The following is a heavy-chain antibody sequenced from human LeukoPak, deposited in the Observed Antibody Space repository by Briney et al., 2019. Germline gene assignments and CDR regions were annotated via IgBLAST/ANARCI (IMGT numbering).Heavy chain of an antibody. V-gene: IGHV4-39*01. Sequence: SETLSLTCTVSGGSISSSSYYWGWIRQPPGKGLEWIGSIYYSGGTYYNPSLKSRVTISVDTSKNQFSLKLSSVTAADTAAYYCARQTREASYDSSGYYFYGEYFQHWGQGTLVTVSS. D-gene: IGHD3-22*01. CDR1: GGSISSSSYY. CDR2: IYYSGGT. J-gene: IGHJ1*01. CDR3: ARQTREASYDSSGYYFYGEYFQH.